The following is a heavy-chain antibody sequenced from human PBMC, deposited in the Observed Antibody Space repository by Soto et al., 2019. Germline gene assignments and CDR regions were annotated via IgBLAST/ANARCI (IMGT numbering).Heavy chain of an antibody. V-gene: IGHV1-2*04. CDR2: INPNSGGT. CDR3: ARGDYYGSGSYYRGRGPVYYYYGMDV. CDR1: GYTFTGYY. Sequence: ASVKVSCKASGYTFTGYYMHWVRQAPGQGLEWMGWINPNSGGTNYAQKFQGWVTMTRDTSISTAYMELSRLRSDDTAVYYCARGDYYGSGSYYRGRGPVYYYYGMDVWGQGTTVTVS. D-gene: IGHD3-10*01. J-gene: IGHJ6*02.